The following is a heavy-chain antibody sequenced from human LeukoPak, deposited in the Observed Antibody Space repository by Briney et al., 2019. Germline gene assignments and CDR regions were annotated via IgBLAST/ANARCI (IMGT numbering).Heavy chain of an antibody. CDR3: AKDASAAGNFDY. CDR2: IRYDGSNK. V-gene: IGHV3-30*02. Sequence: GGSLRLSCAASGFTFSSYVMHWVRQAPGKGLEWVAFIRYDGSNKYYADSVKGRFTISRDNSKNTLYLQMNSLRAKDTAVYYCAKDASAAGNFDYWGQGTLVTVSS. D-gene: IGHD6-13*01. J-gene: IGHJ4*02. CDR1: GFTFSSYV.